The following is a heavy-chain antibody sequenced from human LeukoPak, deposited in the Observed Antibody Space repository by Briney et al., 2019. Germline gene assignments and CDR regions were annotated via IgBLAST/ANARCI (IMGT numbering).Heavy chain of an antibody. CDR1: GDSISSYY. Sequence: PSETLSLTCTVSGDSISSYYWSWIRQPAGKGLEWIGRIYTSGSTNYNPSLKSRVTMSVDTSKNQFSLKLSSVTAADTAVYYCARERDYGDYENAFDIWGQGTMVTVSS. V-gene: IGHV4-4*07. CDR3: ARERDYGDYENAFDI. CDR2: IYTSGST. J-gene: IGHJ3*02. D-gene: IGHD4-17*01.